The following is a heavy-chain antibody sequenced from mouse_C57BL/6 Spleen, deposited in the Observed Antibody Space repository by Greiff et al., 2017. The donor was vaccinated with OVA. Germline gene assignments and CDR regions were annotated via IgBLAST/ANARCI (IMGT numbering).Heavy chain of an antibody. J-gene: IGHJ3*01. CDR1: GYSFTGYY. D-gene: IGHD1-1*01. Sequence: EVQLQQSGPELVKPGASVKISCKASGYSFTGYYMNWVKQSPEKSLEWIGEINPSTGGTTYNQKFKAKATLTVDKSSSTAYMQLKSLTSEDSAVYDGARTNEYGSSPGAYWGKGTLVTVSA. CDR3: ARTNEYGSSPGAY. V-gene: IGHV1-42*01. CDR2: INPSTGGT.